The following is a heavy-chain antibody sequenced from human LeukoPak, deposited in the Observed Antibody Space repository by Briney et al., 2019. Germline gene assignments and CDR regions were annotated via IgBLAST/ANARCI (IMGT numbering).Heavy chain of an antibody. V-gene: IGHV5-51*01. CDR2: IYPADSDT. D-gene: IGHD1-7*01. CDR3: ARQHNTNYDY. Sequence: GESLKISCQASGYRFTTYWIGWGRQMPGKGLEWMGIIYPADSDTKYSPSFQGQATISADKSISTAYLQWSSLKASDTAMYYCARQHNTNYDYWGQGTLVTVSS. CDR1: GYRFTTYW. J-gene: IGHJ4*02.